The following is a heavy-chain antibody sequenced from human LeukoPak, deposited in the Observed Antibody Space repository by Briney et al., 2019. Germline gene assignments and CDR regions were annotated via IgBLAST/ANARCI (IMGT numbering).Heavy chain of an antibody. CDR2: IYYSGST. J-gene: IGHJ4*02. Sequence: SETLSLTCTVSGGSISSSSYYWGWIRQPPGKGLEWIGSIYYSGSTYYNPSLKSRVTISVDTSKNQFSLKLSSVTAADTAVYYCARHPRLSVWWSYRSYWGQGTLVTVSS. CDR1: GGSISSSSYY. CDR3: ARHPRLSVWWSYRSY. V-gene: IGHV4-39*01. D-gene: IGHD3-16*02.